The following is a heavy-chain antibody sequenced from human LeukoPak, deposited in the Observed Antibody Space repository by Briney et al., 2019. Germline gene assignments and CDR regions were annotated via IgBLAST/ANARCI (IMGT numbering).Heavy chain of an antibody. V-gene: IGHV4-39*01. D-gene: IGHD3-10*01. J-gene: IGHJ4*02. CDR1: GGSITTSRYY. CDR2: VYYFGNA. CDR3: APHKEGSYFES. Sequence: NASETLSLTCPVSGGSITTSRYYWGWIRQSPGKGLEWIGSVYYFGNAYYRPSLMSRATISIDTSKKRISLNLTSVTARDTAIYYCAPHKEGSYFESWGQGTLVTVSS.